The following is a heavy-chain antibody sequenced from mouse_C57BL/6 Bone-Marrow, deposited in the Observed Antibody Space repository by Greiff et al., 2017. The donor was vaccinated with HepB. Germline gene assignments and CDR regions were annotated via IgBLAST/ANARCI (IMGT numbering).Heavy chain of an antibody. Sequence: EVQLQESGPGLAKPSQTLSLTCSVTGYSITSDYWNWIRQFPGNKLEYMGYISYSGSNYYNPSLKSRITITRDTSKNQYYLQLNSVTTEDTGTYYCARRGITTVVAGDWYFDVWGTGTTVTVSS. V-gene: IGHV3-8*01. CDR1: GYSITSDY. CDR2: ISYSGSN. J-gene: IGHJ1*03. D-gene: IGHD1-1*01. CDR3: ARRGITTVVAGDWYFDV.